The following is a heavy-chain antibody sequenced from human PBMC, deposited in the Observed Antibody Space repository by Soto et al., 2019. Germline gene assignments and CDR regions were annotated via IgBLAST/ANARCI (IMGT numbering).Heavy chain of an antibody. Sequence: SETLSLTCVVYGGSFSGYYWSWIRQPPGKGLEWIGDINHSGSTSYNPSLKSRVTMSVDTSKNQFSLKLSSVTAVDTAVYYCARGGAVGTWFDPWGQGTLVTVSS. D-gene: IGHD1-26*01. CDR1: GGSFSGYY. J-gene: IGHJ5*02. CDR3: ARGGAVGTWFDP. CDR2: INHSGST. V-gene: IGHV4-34*01.